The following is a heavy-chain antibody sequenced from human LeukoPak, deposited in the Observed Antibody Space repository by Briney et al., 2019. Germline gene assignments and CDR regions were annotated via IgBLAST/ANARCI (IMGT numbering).Heavy chain of an antibody. D-gene: IGHD2-2*01. Sequence: GGSLRLSCAASGFTFNKAWMSWVRQAPGKGLEWVSTVSATGGSTYYADSVKGRFTISRDNSKNTLYLQMNSLRVEDTAVYYCAKDSGYCDTTSCRLANWGQGTLVTVSS. CDR3: AKDSGYCDTTSCRLAN. J-gene: IGHJ4*02. CDR1: GFTFNKAW. V-gene: IGHV3-23*01. CDR2: VSATGGST.